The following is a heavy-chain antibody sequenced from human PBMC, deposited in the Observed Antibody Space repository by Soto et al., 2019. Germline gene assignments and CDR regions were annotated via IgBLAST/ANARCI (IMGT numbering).Heavy chain of an antibody. J-gene: IGHJ4*02. Sequence: ASVKVSCKASGYTFTSYGISWVRQAPGQGLEWMGWISAYNGNTNYAQKLQGRVTMTTDTSTSTAYMELRSLRSDDTAVYYCARNYYYDSSGYPDLTAFDYWGQGTLVTAPQ. CDR2: ISAYNGNT. CDR1: GYTFTSYG. D-gene: IGHD3-22*01. CDR3: ARNYYYDSSGYPDLTAFDY. V-gene: IGHV1-18*04.